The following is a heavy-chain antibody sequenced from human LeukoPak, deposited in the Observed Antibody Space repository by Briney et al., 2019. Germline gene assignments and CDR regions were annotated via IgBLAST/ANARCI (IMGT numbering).Heavy chain of an antibody. CDR2: INPNSGGT. Sequence: ASVKVSCKASGYTFTGYYMRWVRQAPGQGLEWMGWINPNSGGTNYAQKFQGRVTMTRDTSISTAYMELSRLRSDDTAVYYCARRLGLRWDLQAFDIWGQGTMVTVSS. J-gene: IGHJ3*02. CDR3: ARRLGLRWDLQAFDI. V-gene: IGHV1-2*02. D-gene: IGHD4-23*01. CDR1: GYTFTGYY.